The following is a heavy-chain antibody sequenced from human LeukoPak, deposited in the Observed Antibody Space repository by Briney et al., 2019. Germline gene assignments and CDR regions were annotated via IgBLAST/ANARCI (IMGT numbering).Heavy chain of an antibody. Sequence: PGRSLRLSCAASGFTFSNYGMHWVRQAPGKGLEWVAVISYDGINKYYADSVKADSPSPETILYLQVNSLRTEDTAVYYCAKSVVRGGVDAFHIWGQGTMVTVFS. V-gene: IGHV3-30*18. D-gene: IGHD3-10*01. CDR1: GFTFSNYG. J-gene: IGHJ3*02. CDR2: ISYDGINK. CDR3: AKSVVRGGVDAFHI.